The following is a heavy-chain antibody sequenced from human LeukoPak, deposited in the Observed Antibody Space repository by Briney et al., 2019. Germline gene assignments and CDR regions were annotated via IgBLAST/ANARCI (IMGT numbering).Heavy chain of an antibody. CDR3: AREPRRDGYKIRGGVDY. D-gene: IGHD5-24*01. J-gene: IGHJ4*02. V-gene: IGHV1-46*01. Sequence: GASVKVSCKASGYTFTSYYMHWVRQAPGQGLEWMGIINPSGGSTSYAQKFQGRVTMTRDMSTSTVYMELSSLRSEDTAVYYCAREPRRDGYKIRGGVDYWGQGTLVTVSS. CDR1: GYTFTSYY. CDR2: INPSGGST.